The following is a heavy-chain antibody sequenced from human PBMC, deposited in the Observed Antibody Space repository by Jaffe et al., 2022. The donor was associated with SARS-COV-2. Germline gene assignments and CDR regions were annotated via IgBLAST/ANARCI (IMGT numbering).Heavy chain of an antibody. V-gene: IGHV1-8*01. D-gene: IGHD7-27*01. Sequence: QVQLVQSGAEVKKPGASVKVSCKASGYTFTSYDINWVRQATGQGLEWMGWMNPNSGNTGYAQKFQGRVTMTRNTSISTAYMELSSLRSEDTAVYYCARGQDHWGPSTGNYYYYYMDVWGKGTTVTVSS. J-gene: IGHJ6*03. CDR2: MNPNSGNT. CDR3: ARGQDHWGPSTGNYYYYYMDV. CDR1: GYTFTSYD.